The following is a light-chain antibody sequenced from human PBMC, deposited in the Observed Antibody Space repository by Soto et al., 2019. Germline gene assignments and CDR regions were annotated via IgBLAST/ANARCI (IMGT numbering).Light chain of an antibody. CDR3: QQYGSSRRT. V-gene: IGKV3-20*01. CDR2: GAS. J-gene: IGKJ1*01. CDR1: QSVSSSY. Sequence: EIGFTQSPGTLSLSPGERATLSCRASQSVSSSYLAWYQQKPGQAPRLLIYGASSRATGIPDRFSGSGSGTDFTLTISRLETEDFAVYYCQQYGSSRRTFGQGTKVDIK.